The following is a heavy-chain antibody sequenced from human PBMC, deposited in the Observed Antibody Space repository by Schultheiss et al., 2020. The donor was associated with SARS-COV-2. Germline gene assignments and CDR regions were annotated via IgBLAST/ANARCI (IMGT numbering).Heavy chain of an antibody. CDR3: ARDGRRWYDYYYYGMDV. D-gene: IGHD6-13*01. CDR2: ISGSGGST. J-gene: IGHJ6*02. V-gene: IGHV3-23*01. CDR1: GFTFSSYA. Sequence: GGSLRLSCAASGFTFSSYAMSWVRQAPGKGLEWVSAISGSGGSTYYADSVKGRFTISRDNAKNSLYLQMNSLRAEDTAVYYCARDGRRWYDYYYYGMDVWGQGTTVTVSS.